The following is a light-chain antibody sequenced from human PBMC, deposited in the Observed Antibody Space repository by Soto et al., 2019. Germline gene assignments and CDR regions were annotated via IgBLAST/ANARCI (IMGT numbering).Light chain of an antibody. Sequence: QSALTQPPSASGSPGQSVTISCTGTSSDIGAYNYVSWYQQHPGKAPKLMIHEVSKRPPGVPDRFSGSKSGNTASLTVSGLQAEDEADYSCSSYAGSNDRWVFGGGTKLTVL. CDR3: SSYAGSNDRWV. CDR1: SSDIGAYNY. V-gene: IGLV2-8*01. J-gene: IGLJ3*02. CDR2: EVS.